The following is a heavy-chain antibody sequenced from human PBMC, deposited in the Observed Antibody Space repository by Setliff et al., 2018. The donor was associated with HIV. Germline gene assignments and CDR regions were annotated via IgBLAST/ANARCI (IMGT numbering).Heavy chain of an antibody. D-gene: IGHD1-26*01. V-gene: IGHV1-18*01. CDR1: GYSVATHG. Sequence: ASVKVSCKTSGYSVATHGLSWVRQAPGEGLEWMGWISAYTGNTNYAQKFHGRVSMTTDSSTSTGYMELTSLRSDDTAVYYFARRRRSSDDSFDFWGQGTLVTVSS. CDR3: ARRRRSSDDSFDF. J-gene: IGHJ3*01. CDR2: ISAYTGNT.